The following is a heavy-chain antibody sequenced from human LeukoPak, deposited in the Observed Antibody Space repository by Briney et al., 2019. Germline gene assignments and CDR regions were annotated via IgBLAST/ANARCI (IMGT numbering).Heavy chain of an antibody. CDR1: GFTFSSYA. Sequence: GGSLRLSCAASGFTFSSYAMSWVRQAPGKGLEWVSAISGSGGSTYYADSVKGRFTISRDNSKNTLYLQMNSLRAEDTAVYYCLTRFQRGVNYYEYWGQGTLVTVSS. D-gene: IGHD2-21*01. CDR2: ISGSGGST. CDR3: LTRFQRGVNYYEY. V-gene: IGHV3-23*01. J-gene: IGHJ4*02.